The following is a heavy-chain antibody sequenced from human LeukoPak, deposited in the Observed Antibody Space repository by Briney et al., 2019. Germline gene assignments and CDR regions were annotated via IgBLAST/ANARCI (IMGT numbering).Heavy chain of an antibody. J-gene: IGHJ4*02. D-gene: IGHD1-26*01. CDR2: INSDGSST. V-gene: IGHV3-74*01. Sequence: GGSLRLSCAASGFTFSSYWMHWVRQAPGKGLVWVSRINSDGSSTSYADSVKGRFTISRDNSKNTLYLQMNSLRAEDTAIYYCAKRGAEVGTTVAPGDYWGQGTLVTVSS. CDR3: AKRGAEVGTTVAPGDY. CDR1: GFTFSSYW.